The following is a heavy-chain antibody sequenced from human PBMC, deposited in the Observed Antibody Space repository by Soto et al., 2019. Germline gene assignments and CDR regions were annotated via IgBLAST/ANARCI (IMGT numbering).Heavy chain of an antibody. CDR1: RFTFSSYW. J-gene: IGHJ6*02. Sequence: EERLVESGGGSVQPGGSLRLSCAASRFTFSSYWMYWVRQAPGKGLVWVSRINSDGSSTRYADSVKGRFSISRDNSKSTLSLQMNTLRAEDTAVYYCARRREGYYYGLDVWGQGTTVTVSS. D-gene: IGHD1-26*01. V-gene: IGHV3-74*01. CDR2: INSDGSST. CDR3: ARRREGYYYGLDV.